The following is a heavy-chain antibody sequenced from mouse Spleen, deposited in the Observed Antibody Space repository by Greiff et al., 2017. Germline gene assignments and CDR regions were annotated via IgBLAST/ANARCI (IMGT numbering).Heavy chain of an antibody. D-gene: IGHD2-3*01. Sequence: QVHVKQSGPGLVQPSQSLSITCTVSGFSLTSYGVHWVRQSPGKGLEWLGVIWRGGSTDYNAAFMSRLSITKDNSKSQVFFKMNSLQADDTAIYYCAKTPLYDYDAMDYWGQGTSVTVSS. J-gene: IGHJ4*01. CDR2: IWRGGST. V-gene: IGHV2-5*01. CDR1: GFSLTSYG. CDR3: AKTPLYDYDAMDY.